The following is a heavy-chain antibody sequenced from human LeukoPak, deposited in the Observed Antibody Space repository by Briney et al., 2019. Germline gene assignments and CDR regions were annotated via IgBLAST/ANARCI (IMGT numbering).Heavy chain of an antibody. CDR2: IYYSGST. CDR3: ARGGRITMIVVVPPDY. CDR1: GGSISSSSYY. Sequence: PSETLSLTCTVSGGSISSSSYYWGWIRQPPGKGLEWIGSIYYSGSTYYNPSLKSRVTISVDTSKNQFSLKLSSVTAADTAVYYCARGGRITMIVVVPPDYWGQGTLVTVSS. D-gene: IGHD3-22*01. V-gene: IGHV4-39*07. J-gene: IGHJ4*02.